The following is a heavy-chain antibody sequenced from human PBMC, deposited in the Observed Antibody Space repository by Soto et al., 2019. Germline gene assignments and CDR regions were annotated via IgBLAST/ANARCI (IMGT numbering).Heavy chain of an antibody. D-gene: IGHD6-19*01. CDR1: GFSLSTSGMC. CDR2: IDWDDDK. CDR3: AREQRTWYSSGSQVDI. Sequence: SGPTLVKPTQTLTLTCTFSGFSLSTSGMCVSWIRQPPGKALEWLARIDWDDDKYYSTSLKTRLTISKDTSKNQVVLTMTNMDPVDTATYYCAREQRTWYSSGSQVDIWGQGTMVTVSS. V-gene: IGHV2-70*11. J-gene: IGHJ3*02.